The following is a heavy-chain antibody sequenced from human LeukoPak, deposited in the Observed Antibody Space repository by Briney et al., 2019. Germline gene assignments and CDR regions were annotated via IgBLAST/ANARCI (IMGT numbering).Heavy chain of an antibody. Sequence: GGSLRLSCAASGFTFSDYYMSWIRQAPGKGLEWVSYISSSGSTIYYADSVKGRFTISRDNAKNSLYLQMNSLRAEDTAVYYCGRSGERWLHDAFDIWGQGTMVTVSS. D-gene: IGHD5-24*01. CDR1: GFTFSDYY. CDR2: ISSSGSTI. CDR3: GRSGERWLHDAFDI. V-gene: IGHV3-11*01. J-gene: IGHJ3*02.